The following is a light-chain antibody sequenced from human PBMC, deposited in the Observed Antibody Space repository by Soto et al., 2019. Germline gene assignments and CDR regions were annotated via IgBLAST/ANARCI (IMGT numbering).Light chain of an antibody. CDR1: SSNIGNNY. Sequence: QSVLTQPPSVSAAPGQKVTISCSGSSSNIGNNYVSWYQQLPGTAPKLLIYDNNKRPSGIPDGFSGSKSGTSATLGITGLQTGDEADYYCGTWDSSLSALFGGGTKVTVL. J-gene: IGLJ2*01. V-gene: IGLV1-51*01. CDR2: DNN. CDR3: GTWDSSLSAL.